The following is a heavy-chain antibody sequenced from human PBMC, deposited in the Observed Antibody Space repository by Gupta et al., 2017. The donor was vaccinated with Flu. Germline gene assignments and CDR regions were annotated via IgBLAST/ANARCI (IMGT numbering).Heavy chain of an antibody. V-gene: IGHV3-23*01. CDR2: IRVNGGRA. CDR3: AKDRSYSGSCLDS. Sequence: EAQLLESGGGLIQPGGSHRITCQTPGFNFNTYAMSWVHQTPGKGLQWVSCIRVNGGRATYAESVEGRFTISRDNSKNSLYLQMDSLRDEDTSLYYCAKDRSYSGSCLDSWGQGTLVTVSS. D-gene: IGHD1-26*01. CDR1: GFNFNTYA. J-gene: IGHJ4*02.